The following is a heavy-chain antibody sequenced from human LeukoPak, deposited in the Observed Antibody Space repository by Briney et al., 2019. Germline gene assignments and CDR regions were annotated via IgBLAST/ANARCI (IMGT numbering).Heavy chain of an antibody. CDR1: GGSISSYY. CDR2: IYYSGST. Sequence: PSETLSLTCTVSGGSISSYYWSWIRQPPGKGLEWIGYIYYSGSTNYNPSLKSRVTISVDTSKNQFSLKLSSVTAADTAVYYCARETRSSWSSNFDYWGQGTLVTVSS. J-gene: IGHJ4*02. CDR3: ARETRSSWSSNFDY. D-gene: IGHD6-13*01. V-gene: IGHV4-59*01.